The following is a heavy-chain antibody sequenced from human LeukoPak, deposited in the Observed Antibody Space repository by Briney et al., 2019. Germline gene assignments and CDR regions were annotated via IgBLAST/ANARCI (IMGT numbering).Heavy chain of an antibody. V-gene: IGHV3-30*18. J-gene: IGHJ4*02. CDR2: ISYDGSNK. CDR3: AKDSGSGSYSTFDY. D-gene: IGHD3-10*01. CDR1: GFTFSSYG. Sequence: GRSLRLSCAASGFTFSSYGMHWVRQAPGKGLEWVAVISYDGSNKYYADSVKGRFTISRDNSKNTLYLQMNSLRAEDTAVCYCAKDSGSGSYSTFDYWGQGTLVTVSS.